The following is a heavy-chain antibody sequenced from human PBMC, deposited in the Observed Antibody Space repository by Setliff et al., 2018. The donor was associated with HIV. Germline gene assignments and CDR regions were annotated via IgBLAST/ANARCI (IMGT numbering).Heavy chain of an antibody. Sequence: GGSLRLSCAASGFTFSSYAMHWVRQAPGKGLEWVAVISYDGSNKYYADSVKGRFTISRDNSKNTLYLQMNSLRAEDTAVYYCARESIMSEAAGTAALDIWGQGTMVTVS. CDR1: GFTFSSYA. V-gene: IGHV3-30-3*01. CDR2: ISYDGSNK. CDR3: ARESIMSEAAGTAALDI. J-gene: IGHJ3*02. D-gene: IGHD6-13*01.